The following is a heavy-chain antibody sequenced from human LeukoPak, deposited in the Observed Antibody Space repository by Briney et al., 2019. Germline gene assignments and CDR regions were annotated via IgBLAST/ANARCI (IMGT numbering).Heavy chain of an antibody. D-gene: IGHD3-16*02. CDR3: ARGAAITFGGVIALY. Sequence: GASVKVSCKASGYTFTSYYMHWVRQAPGKGLEWMEIINPSDGSTSYAQKFQGRVTMTREMSTSTVYMELSSLRSDDTAVYYCARGAAITFGGVIALYGGQGTLVTVSS. V-gene: IGHV1-46*01. CDR2: INPSDGST. J-gene: IGHJ4*02. CDR1: GYTFTSYY.